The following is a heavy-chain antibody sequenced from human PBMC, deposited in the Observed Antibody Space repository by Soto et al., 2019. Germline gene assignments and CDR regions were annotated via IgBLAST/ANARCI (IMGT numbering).Heavy chain of an antibody. CDR1: GFTFSSYG. D-gene: IGHD2-15*01. CDR2: ISYDGSNK. Sequence: GGSLRLSCAASGFTFSSYGMHWVRQAPGKGLEWVAIISYDGSNKFYADSVKGRFTISRENAKNSLYLQMNSLRVGDTAAYYCTRKTPTNGMAVWGQGTTVTVSS. V-gene: IGHV3-30*03. J-gene: IGHJ6*02. CDR3: TRKTPTNGMAV.